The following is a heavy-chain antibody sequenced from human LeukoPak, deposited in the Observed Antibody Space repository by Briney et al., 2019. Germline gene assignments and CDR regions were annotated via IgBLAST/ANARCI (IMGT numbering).Heavy chain of an antibody. D-gene: IGHD1-1*01. V-gene: IGHV1-18*01. CDR1: GYTFTSYG. CDR3: ARDLGTFPLQYFDY. CDR2: ISAYNGNT. Sequence: ASVKVSCKASGYTFTSYGISWVRQAPGQGLEWMGWISAYNGNTNYAQKLQGRVTMTTDTSTSTAYMELSSLRSEDTAVYYCARDLGTFPLQYFDYWGQGTLVTVSS. J-gene: IGHJ4*02.